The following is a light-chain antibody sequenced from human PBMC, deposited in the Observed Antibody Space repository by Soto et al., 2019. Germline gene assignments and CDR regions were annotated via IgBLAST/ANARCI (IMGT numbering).Light chain of an antibody. V-gene: IGKV1-39*01. CDR2: AES. Sequence: DIQMTQSPPSLSASVGDRLTITCRASQGISTYLNWYRQKPGKAPELLIYAESSLQIGVPSRLSGSGSATDFTLTIGSLQPEDSATYYCQQGFTTPWTFGQGTKVEIK. CDR3: QQGFTTPWT. J-gene: IGKJ1*01. CDR1: QGISTY.